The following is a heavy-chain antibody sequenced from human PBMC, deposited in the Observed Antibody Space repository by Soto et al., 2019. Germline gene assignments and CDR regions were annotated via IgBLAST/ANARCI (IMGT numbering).Heavy chain of an antibody. D-gene: IGHD6-19*01. CDR1: GYTFTNYA. CDR2: LNAGNGNT. Sequence: ASVKVSCKASGYTFTNYAMHWVRQAPGQRFEWMGWLNAGNGNTKYSQKFQGTVTITRDTSASTAYMELTSLRSEDTAVYYCAREDDSSGWYGYWGQGTLVTVSS. CDR3: AREDDSSGWYGY. V-gene: IGHV1-3*01. J-gene: IGHJ4*02.